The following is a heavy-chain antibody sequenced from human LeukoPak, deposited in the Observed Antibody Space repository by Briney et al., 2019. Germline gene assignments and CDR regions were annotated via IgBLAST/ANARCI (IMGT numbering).Heavy chain of an antibody. CDR2: IDHRGDT. D-gene: IGHD1-14*01. J-gene: IGHJ6*03. CDR1: GGSFSRYY. CDR3: ARRTGYSYYYMDV. Sequence: SETLSLTCAVYGGSFSRYYWSWIRQSPGKGLEWIAEIDHRGDTNYNPSVKSRVTISVDTSKNQFSLKVRSLSAADTAVYYCARRTGYSYYYMDVWGKGTTVTVSS. V-gene: IGHV4-34*01.